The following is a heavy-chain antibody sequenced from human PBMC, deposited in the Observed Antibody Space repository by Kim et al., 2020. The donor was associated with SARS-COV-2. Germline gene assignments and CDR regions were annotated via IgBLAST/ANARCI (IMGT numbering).Heavy chain of an antibody. Sequence: GGSLRLSCAASGFTFSSYAMSWVRQAPGKGLEWVSVIYSGRGTTSYADSVKGRFTISRDNSKNTLYLQMNSLRAEDTAVYYCAKDPTFDYWGQGTLVTVSS. CDR2: IYSGRGTT. D-gene: IGHD1-26*01. CDR3: AKDPTFDY. CDR1: GFTFSSYA. V-gene: IGHV3-23*03. J-gene: IGHJ4*02.